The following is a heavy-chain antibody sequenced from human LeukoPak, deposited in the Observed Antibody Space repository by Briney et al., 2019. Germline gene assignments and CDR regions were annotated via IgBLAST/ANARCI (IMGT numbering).Heavy chain of an antibody. CDR1: GYSFTSYW. D-gene: IGHD2-2*01. J-gene: IGHJ4*02. CDR3: ATPYPREYCSSTTCYFNY. V-gene: IGHV5-51*01. CDR2: IYPGDSDT. Sequence: GESLKISCKGSGYSFTSYWIGWVRQMPGKGLEWMGIIYPGDSDTRYSPSFQGQVTISADNSISTTYLQWSSLKASDTAMYYCATPYPREYCSSTTCYFNYWGQGTLVTVSS.